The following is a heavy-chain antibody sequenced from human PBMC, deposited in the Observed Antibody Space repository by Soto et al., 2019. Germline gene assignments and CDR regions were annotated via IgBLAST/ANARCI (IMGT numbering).Heavy chain of an antibody. CDR2: IYYSGST. D-gene: IGHD5-18*01. CDR3: ARDTKRWIR. CDR1: GGSISSGDYY. Sequence: PSETLSLTCTVSGGSISSGDYYWSWIRQPPGKGLERIGYIYYSGSTYYNPSLKSRVTISVDTPKNQFFLKLSSVTAADTAVYYCARDTKRWIRWGQGTLVTVSS. V-gene: IGHV4-30-4*01. J-gene: IGHJ4*02.